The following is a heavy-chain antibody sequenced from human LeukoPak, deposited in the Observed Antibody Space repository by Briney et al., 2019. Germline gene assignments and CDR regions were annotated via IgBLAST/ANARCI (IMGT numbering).Heavy chain of an antibody. J-gene: IGHJ4*02. CDR3: ARESVASSSLDY. CDR2: IYYSGST. D-gene: IGHD6-6*01. Sequence: SETLSLTCTVSGGSISSYYWSWIRQPPGKGLEWIGYIYYSGSTNYNPSLKSRVTISVDTSKNQFSLKLSFVTAADTAVYYCARESVASSSLDYWGQGTLVTVSS. CDR1: GGSISSYY. V-gene: IGHV4-59*01.